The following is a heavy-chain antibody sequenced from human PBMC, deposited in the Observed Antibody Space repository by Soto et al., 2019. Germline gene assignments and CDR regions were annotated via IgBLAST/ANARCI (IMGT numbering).Heavy chain of an antibody. V-gene: IGHV1-18*01. CDR2: VSAYNGYT. Sequence: QVQLVQSGAEVKEPGASVKVSCKASGYPFTSHGISWVRQAPGQGLEWMGWVSAYNGYTNYAQKFQGRVTMTTDTSTTTAYMELRSLTSDDTAVYYCSRDLGAKLYSWVQGTLFTVSS. CDR1: GYPFTSHG. CDR3: SRDLGAKLYS. J-gene: IGHJ4*02. D-gene: IGHD3-16*01.